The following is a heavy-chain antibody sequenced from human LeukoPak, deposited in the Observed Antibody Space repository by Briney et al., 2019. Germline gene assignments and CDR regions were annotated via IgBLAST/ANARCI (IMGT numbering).Heavy chain of an antibody. CDR1: GFTFSSYS. CDR3: AKDRGLVVVPAANS. Sequence: GGSLRLSCAASGFTFSSYSMNWVRQAPGKGLEWVSYISSSSSTIYYADSVKGRFTISRDNAKNSLYLQMNSLRAEDTAVYYCAKDRGLVVVPAANSWGQGTLVTVSS. V-gene: IGHV3-48*04. D-gene: IGHD2-2*01. CDR2: ISSSSSTI. J-gene: IGHJ4*02.